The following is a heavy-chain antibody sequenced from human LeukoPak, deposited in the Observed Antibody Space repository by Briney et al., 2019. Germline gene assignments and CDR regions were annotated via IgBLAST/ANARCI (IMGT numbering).Heavy chain of an antibody. CDR2: ISYDGSYK. CDR1: GFTFRSYA. Sequence: GSLRLSCAASGFTFRSYAMHWVRQAPGKGLEWVAVISYDGSYKSYADSVKGRFTISRDNAKNTLNLQMNSLRAEDTAVYYCATGLYSGSYSGFDYWGQGTLVTVSS. D-gene: IGHD1-26*01. J-gene: IGHJ4*02. CDR3: ATGLYSGSYSGFDY. V-gene: IGHV3-30*04.